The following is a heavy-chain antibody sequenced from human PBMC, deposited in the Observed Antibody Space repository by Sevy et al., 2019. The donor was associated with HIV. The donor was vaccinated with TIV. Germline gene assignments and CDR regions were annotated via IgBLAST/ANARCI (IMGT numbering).Heavy chain of an antibody. CDR1: GFSFSTYG. CDR3: ASVRGYSNIILGRFDH. V-gene: IGHV3-30*03. CDR2: ISFDGSNK. Sequence: GGSLRLSCAASGFSFSTYGLHWVRQAPGKGLEWVALISFDGSNKYYADSVKGRFAISRDNSNNTLYLEMNSLRREDTAVYYCASVRGYSNIILGRFDHWGQGTLVTVSS. D-gene: IGHD5-12*01. J-gene: IGHJ4*02.